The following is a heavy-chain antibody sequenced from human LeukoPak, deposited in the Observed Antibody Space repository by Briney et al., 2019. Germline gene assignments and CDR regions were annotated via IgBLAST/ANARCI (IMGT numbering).Heavy chain of an antibody. CDR2: IYHSGST. J-gene: IGHJ6*03. V-gene: IGHV4-38-2*02. CDR1: GNSVKNAYY. D-gene: IGHD7-27*01. Sequence: PSETLSLTCNVSGNSVKNAYYWGWIRQPPGEGLEWIGSIYHSGSTYYNPSLKSRVTISKDTSKNQFSLKLSSVTAADTAVYYCTRVVWGGDFHYSLDVWGKGTTVIVSS. CDR3: TRVVWGGDFHYSLDV.